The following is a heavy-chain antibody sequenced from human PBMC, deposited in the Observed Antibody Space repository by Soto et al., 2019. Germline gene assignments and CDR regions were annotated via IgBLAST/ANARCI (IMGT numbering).Heavy chain of an antibody. D-gene: IGHD2-2*01. CDR3: ASVVVVPAAGNWFDP. V-gene: IGHV4-31*02. J-gene: IGHJ5*02. Sequence: SETLSLTCTVSGGSISSGGYYWSWIRHHPGKGLEWIGYIYYSGSTDYNPSLKSRVTISVDTSKNQFSLRLSSVTAADTAVYYCASVVVVPAAGNWFDPWGQGTLVTVSS. CDR2: IYYSGST. CDR1: GGSISSGGYY.